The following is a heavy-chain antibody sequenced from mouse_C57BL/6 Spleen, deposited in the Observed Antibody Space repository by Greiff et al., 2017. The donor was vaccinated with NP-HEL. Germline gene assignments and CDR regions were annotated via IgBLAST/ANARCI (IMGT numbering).Heavy chain of an antibody. CDR1: GFTFSDFY. D-gene: IGHD2-5*01. Sequence: EVQLVESGGGLVQSGRSLRLSCATSGFTFSDFYMEWVRQAPGKGLEWIAASRNKANDYTTEYSASVKGRFIVSRDTYQSILYLQMNALRAEDTAIYYCARDASNYSYAMDYWGQGTSVTVSS. CDR3: ARDASNYSYAMDY. CDR2: SRNKANDYTT. V-gene: IGHV7-1*01. J-gene: IGHJ4*01.